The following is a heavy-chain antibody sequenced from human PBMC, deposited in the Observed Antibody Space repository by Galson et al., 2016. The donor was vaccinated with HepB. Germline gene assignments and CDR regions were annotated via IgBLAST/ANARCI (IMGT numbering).Heavy chain of an antibody. D-gene: IGHD5-18*01. J-gene: IGHJ4*02. V-gene: IGHV2-5*01. CDR1: GFSLSAYGKA. CDR3: AHQSRGYNYGYVR. Sequence: PALVKPTQTLTLTCTFSGFSLSAYGKAVGWIRQPPGKALEWLALVYWNDDKRYSPTLKSRLTITKDTSRNLVVLRMTNMEPVDTATYYCAHQSRGYNYGYVRWGQGTLVTVSS. CDR2: VYWNDDK.